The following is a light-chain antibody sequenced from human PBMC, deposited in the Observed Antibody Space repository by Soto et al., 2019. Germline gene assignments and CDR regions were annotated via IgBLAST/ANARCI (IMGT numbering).Light chain of an antibody. J-gene: IGKJ5*01. Sequence: DIQMTQSPSSLSASVGDRVTITCRASQGISNWLAWYQQKPGKVPKLLIYAASVLQSGVPSRFSGSGSGTDFILTIDSLQPEDVATYYCQNYNSAPPSITFGQGTRLEIK. CDR3: QNYNSAPPSIT. CDR2: AAS. CDR1: QGISNW. V-gene: IGKV1-27*01.